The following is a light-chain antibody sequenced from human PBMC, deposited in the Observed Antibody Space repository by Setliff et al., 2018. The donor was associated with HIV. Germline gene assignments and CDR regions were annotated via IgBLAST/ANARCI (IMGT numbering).Light chain of an antibody. CDR1: SSDVGSYDL. J-gene: IGLJ2*01. V-gene: IGLV2-23*01. Sequence: QSALTQPASVSGSPGQSITISCTGTSSDVGSYDLVSWYQQHPGKAPKLMMYEGSKRPSGVSNRFSGSKSGNTASLTISGLQADDEADYYCCSYAGSSTKFGGGTQLTVL. CDR2: EGS. CDR3: CSYAGSSTK.